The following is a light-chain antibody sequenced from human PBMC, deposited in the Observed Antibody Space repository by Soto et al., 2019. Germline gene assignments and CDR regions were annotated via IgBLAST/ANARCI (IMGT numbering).Light chain of an antibody. Sequence: EIVLTQSPGTLSLSPGERATLSCRASQSVSSGYLAWYQQKPGQAPRLLIYGASIRAAGIPDRFSGSGSGADFTLTISRLEPEDFAVYYCQQRSNWPPTFGQGTKVDIK. J-gene: IGKJ1*01. CDR2: GAS. CDR1: QSVSSGY. CDR3: QQRSNWPPT. V-gene: IGKV3D-20*02.